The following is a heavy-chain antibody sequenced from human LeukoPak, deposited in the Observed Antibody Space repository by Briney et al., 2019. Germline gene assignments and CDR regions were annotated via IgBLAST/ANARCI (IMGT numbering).Heavy chain of an antibody. D-gene: IGHD1/OR15-1a*01. CDR3: VRDFAGARGDCGY. CDR1: RFTFYSLE. CDR2: INPAGTST. V-gene: IGHV3-21*04. Sequence: GVPVTLPCAASRFTFYSLEMMWLPQTPGKGLEGISSINPAGTSTYYADSVKGRFTISRDAAKNSLYLQMNSLRVEDTALYYCVRDFAGARGDCGYWGPGTLVTVSS. J-gene: IGHJ4*02.